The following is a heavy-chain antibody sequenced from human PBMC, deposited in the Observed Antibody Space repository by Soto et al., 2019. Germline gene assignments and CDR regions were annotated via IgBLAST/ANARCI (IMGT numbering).Heavy chain of an antibody. J-gene: IGHJ4*02. D-gene: IGHD3-10*01. CDR2: INPSGGST. Sequence: ASVKVSCKASGYTFTSYYMHWVRQAPGQGLEWMGIINPSGGSTSYAQKFQGRVTMTRDTSTSTVYMELSSLRSEDTAVYYCATTYYYGSGIYGSLDYWGQGTLVTVSS. CDR1: GYTFTSYY. CDR3: ATTYYYGSGIYGSLDY. V-gene: IGHV1-46*01.